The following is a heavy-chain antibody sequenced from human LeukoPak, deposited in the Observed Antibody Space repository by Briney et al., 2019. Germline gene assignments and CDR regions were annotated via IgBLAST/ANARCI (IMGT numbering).Heavy chain of an antibody. Sequence: PGGSLRLSCAASGFTFSSSAMSWVRQVPGKGLEWVSGISASGGSTYYADSVRGRFTISRDNAKNTLYLQMNSLSAEDTAVYYCARNLYDSGGYYLGLDYWGQGTLVTVSS. D-gene: IGHD3-22*01. CDR2: ISASGGST. V-gene: IGHV3-23*01. CDR1: GFTFSSSA. J-gene: IGHJ4*02. CDR3: ARNLYDSGGYYLGLDY.